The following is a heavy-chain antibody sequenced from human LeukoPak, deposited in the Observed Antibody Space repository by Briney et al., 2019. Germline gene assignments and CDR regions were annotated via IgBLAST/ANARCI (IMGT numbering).Heavy chain of an antibody. J-gene: IGHJ3*02. CDR2: ISSSSSYI. V-gene: IGHV3-21*01. Sequence: GGSLRLSCAASGFTFSSYSMNWVRQAPGKGLEWVSSISSSSSYIYYADSVKGRFTISRDNAKNSLYLQMNSLRAEDTAVYYCARDYYDSSGYYFPDAFDIWGQGTMVTVSS. CDR3: ARDYYDSSGYYFPDAFDI. D-gene: IGHD3-22*01. CDR1: GFTFSSYS.